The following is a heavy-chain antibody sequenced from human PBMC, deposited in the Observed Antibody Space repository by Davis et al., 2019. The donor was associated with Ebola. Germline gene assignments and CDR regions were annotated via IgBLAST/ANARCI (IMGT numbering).Heavy chain of an antibody. CDR2: ISSSSSYI. D-gene: IGHD3-22*01. CDR3: ARDPANYDSSGYPGYYYYGMDV. Sequence: PGGSLRLSCAASGFTFSSYSMNWVRQAPGKGLEWVSSISSSSSYIYYADSVKGRFTISRDNAKNSLYLQMNSLRAEDTAVYYCARDPANYDSSGYPGYYYYGMDVWGQGTTVTVSS. CDR1: GFTFSSYS. V-gene: IGHV3-21*01. J-gene: IGHJ6*02.